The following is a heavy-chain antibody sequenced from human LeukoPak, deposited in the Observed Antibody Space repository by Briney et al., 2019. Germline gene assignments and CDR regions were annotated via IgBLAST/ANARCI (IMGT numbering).Heavy chain of an antibody. CDR2: ISSSGSTI. J-gene: IGHJ6*02. CDR1: GFTFSDYY. CDR3: ASGRCSGGSCYRDYYYGMDV. V-gene: IGHV3-11*04. Sequence: GGSLRLSCAASGFTFSDYYMSWIRQAPGKGLEWVSYISSSGSTIYYADSVKGRFTISRDNAKNTLYLQMNSLRAEDTAVYYCASGRCSGGSCYRDYYYGMDVWGQGTTVTVSS. D-gene: IGHD2-15*01.